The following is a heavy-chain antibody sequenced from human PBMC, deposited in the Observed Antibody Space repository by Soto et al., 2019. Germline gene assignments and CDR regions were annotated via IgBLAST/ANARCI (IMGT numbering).Heavy chain of an antibody. V-gene: IGHV1-58*01. CDR3: AAAEYYYDSSGSLGFDP. CDR1: GFTFTSSA. J-gene: IGHJ5*02. D-gene: IGHD3-22*01. Sequence: ASVKVSCKASGFTFTSSAVQWVRQARGQRLEWIGWIVVGSGNTNYAQKFQERVTITRDMSTSTAYMELSSLRSEDTAVYYCAAAEYYYDSSGSLGFDPWGQGTLVTVSS. CDR2: IVVGSGNT.